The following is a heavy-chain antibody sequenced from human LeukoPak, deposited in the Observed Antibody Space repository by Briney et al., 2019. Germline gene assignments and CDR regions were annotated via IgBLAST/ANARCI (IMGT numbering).Heavy chain of an antibody. CDR2: IKQGGSEK. V-gene: IGHV3-7*01. CDR1: GFTFSSYW. J-gene: IGHJ4*02. Sequence: GGSLRLSCAASGFTFSSYWMSWVRQAPGKGLEWVANIKQGGSEKYYVDSVKGRFTISRDNAKNSLYLQMNSLRAEDTAVYYCARESGYSGYGNFDYWGQGTLVTVSS. CDR3: ARESGYSGYGNFDY. D-gene: IGHD5-12*01.